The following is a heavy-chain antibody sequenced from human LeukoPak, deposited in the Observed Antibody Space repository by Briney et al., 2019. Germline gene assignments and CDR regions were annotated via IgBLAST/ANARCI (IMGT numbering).Heavy chain of an antibody. CDR3: AKDHGGGPRDSYYYGMDV. CDR2: IGCDGGNT. Sequence: QPGGSLRLSCAASGFTFDDYAMHWVRQAPGKGLEWVSLIGCDGGNTFYADSVKGRFSISRDNSKNSLYLQMNSLRSEDTALYYCAKDHGGGPRDSYYYGMDVWGQGTTVTVSS. D-gene: IGHD2-15*01. J-gene: IGHJ6*02. CDR1: GFTFDDYA. V-gene: IGHV3-43*02.